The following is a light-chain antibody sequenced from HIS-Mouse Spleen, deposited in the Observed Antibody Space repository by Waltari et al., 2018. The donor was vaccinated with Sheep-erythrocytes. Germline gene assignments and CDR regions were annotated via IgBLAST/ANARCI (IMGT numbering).Light chain of an antibody. CDR2: DVS. J-gene: IGLJ1*01. CDR3: CSYAGSYNHV. Sequence: QSALTQPRSVSGSTGQSVTISCTGTSSDVGGYNYVPWYQQHPGKAPKLMIYDVSKRPSGVPDRFSGSKSGNTASLTISGLQAEDEADYYCCSYAGSYNHVFATGTKVTVL. V-gene: IGLV2-11*01. CDR1: SSDVGGYNY.